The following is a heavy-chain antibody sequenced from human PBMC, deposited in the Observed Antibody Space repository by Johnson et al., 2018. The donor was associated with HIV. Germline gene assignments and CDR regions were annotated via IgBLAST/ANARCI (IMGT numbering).Heavy chain of an antibody. CDR3: ARDQVAVVSPGAAFDI. V-gene: IGHV3-7*05. CDR1: GCSFSSYW. CDR2: IKQDGSEN. Sequence: VQLVVSGGGLVQPGGYLRRPCAASGCSFSSYWMSCVRQAPGRGLEWVANIKQDGSENYYVDSVKGRFTVSRDNAWNSLFLQMNSLRAEDTAVYYCARDQVAVVSPGAAFDIWGQGTMVTVSS. D-gene: IGHD4-23*01. J-gene: IGHJ3*02.